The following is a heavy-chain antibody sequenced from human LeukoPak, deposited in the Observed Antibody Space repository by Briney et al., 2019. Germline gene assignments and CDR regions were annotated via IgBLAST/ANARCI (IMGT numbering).Heavy chain of an antibody. CDR3: AKWWPDGYFDY. Sequence: GGSLRLPCAASGFTFSSYGMHWVRQAPGKGLEWVAVIWYDGSNKYYADSVKGRFTISRDNSKNTLYLQMNSLRAEDTAVYYCAKWWPDGYFDYWGQGTLVTVSS. CDR1: GFTFSSYG. CDR2: IWYDGSNK. V-gene: IGHV3-30*02. J-gene: IGHJ4*02. D-gene: IGHD2-15*01.